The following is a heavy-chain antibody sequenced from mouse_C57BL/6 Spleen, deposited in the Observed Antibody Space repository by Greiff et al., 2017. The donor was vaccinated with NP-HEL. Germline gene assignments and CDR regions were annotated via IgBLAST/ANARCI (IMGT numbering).Heavy chain of an antibody. D-gene: IGHD2-1*01. V-gene: IGHV1-50*01. CDR1: GYTFTSYW. CDR2: IDPSDSYT. J-gene: IGHJ2*01. CDR3: ASRGNYYGNYDFDD. Sequence: QVQLQQPGAELVKPGASVKLSCKASGYTFTSYWMQWVKQRPGQGLEWIGEIDPSDSYTNYNQKFKGKATLTVDTSSSTAYMQLSSLTSEDSAVYYCASRGNYYGNYDFDDWGQGTTLTVSS.